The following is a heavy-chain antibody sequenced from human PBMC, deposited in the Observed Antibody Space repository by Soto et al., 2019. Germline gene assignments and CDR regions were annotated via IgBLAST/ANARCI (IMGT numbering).Heavy chain of an antibody. D-gene: IGHD3-3*01. Sequence: GGSLRLSCAASGFTFSSYGMHWVRQAPGKGLEWVAVIWYDGSNKYYADSVKGRFTMSRDNSKNTLYLQMNSLRAEDTAVYYCARAPPRGTIFGDHGPPQHVWGKGTTVTVSS. CDR3: ARAPPRGTIFGDHGPPQHV. J-gene: IGHJ6*04. V-gene: IGHV3-33*01. CDR1: GFTFSSYG. CDR2: IWYDGSNK.